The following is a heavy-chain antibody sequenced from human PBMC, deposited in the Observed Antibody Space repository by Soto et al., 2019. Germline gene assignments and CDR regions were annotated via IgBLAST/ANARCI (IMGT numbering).Heavy chain of an antibody. Sequence: ASETLSLTCTVSGGSISSYYWSWIRQPPGKGLEWIGYIYYSGSTYYNPSLKSRVTISVDTSKNQFYLKMSSVTAADTAVYYCARDKRDWFDPWGQGTLVTVSS. CDR3: ARDKRDWFDP. V-gene: IGHV4-30-4*01. CDR1: GGSISSYY. J-gene: IGHJ5*02. CDR2: IYYSGST.